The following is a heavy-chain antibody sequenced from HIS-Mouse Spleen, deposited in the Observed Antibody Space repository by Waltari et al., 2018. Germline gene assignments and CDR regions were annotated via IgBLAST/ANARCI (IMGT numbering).Heavy chain of an antibody. Sequence: QVQLVESGGGVVQPGRSLRLSCAASGFTFSSYGMHWVRQAPGKGLEWVAVISYDGSNKYYADYVKGRFTISRDNSKNTLYLQMNSLRAEDTAVYYCAKVNSGSYYFDYWGQGTLVTVSS. CDR3: AKVNSGSYYFDY. CDR2: ISYDGSNK. J-gene: IGHJ4*02. V-gene: IGHV3-30*18. D-gene: IGHD1-26*01. CDR1: GFTFSSYG.